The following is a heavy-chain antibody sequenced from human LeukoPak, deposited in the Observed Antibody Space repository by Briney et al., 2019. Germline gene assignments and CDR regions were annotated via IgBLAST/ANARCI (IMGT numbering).Heavy chain of an antibody. CDR3: ARNVWNWFDP. CDR1: GFTFSSYA. V-gene: IGHV3-23*01. Sequence: AGGSLRLSCAASGFTFSSYAMSWVRQAPGKGLEWVSGISGSGGSTYYADSVKGRFTISRDNSKNTLYLQMNSLRAEDTAVYSCARNVWNWFDPWGQGTLVTVSS. J-gene: IGHJ5*02. CDR2: ISGSGGST. D-gene: IGHD1-1*01.